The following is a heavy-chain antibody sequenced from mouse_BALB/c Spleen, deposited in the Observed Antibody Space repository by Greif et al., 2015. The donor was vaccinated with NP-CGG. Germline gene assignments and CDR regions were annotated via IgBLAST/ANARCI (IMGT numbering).Heavy chain of an antibody. CDR3: ARGGLNAY. Sequence: EVQRVESGAELVKPGASVKLSCTASGFNIKDTYMHWVKQRPEQGLEWIGRIDPANGNTKYDPKFQGKATITADTSSNTAYLQLSSLTSEDTAVYYCARGGLNAYWGQGTLVTVSA. J-gene: IGHJ3*01. CDR1: GFNIKDTY. V-gene: IGHV14-3*02. CDR2: IDPANGNT. D-gene: IGHD1-3*01.